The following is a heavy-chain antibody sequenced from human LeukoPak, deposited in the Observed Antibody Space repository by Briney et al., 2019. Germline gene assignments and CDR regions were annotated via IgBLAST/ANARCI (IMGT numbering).Heavy chain of an antibody. D-gene: IGHD2-15*01. J-gene: IGHJ5*02. V-gene: IGHV4-39*07. CDR3: ARRGPDIWFDP. CDR2: IYYSGST. Sequence: PSETLSLTCTVSGGSISSSSYYWGWIRQPPGKGLEWIGSIYYSGSTYYNPSLKSRVTISVDTSKNQFSLKLSSVTAADTAVYYCARRGPDIWFDPWGQGTLVTVSS. CDR1: GGSISSSSYY.